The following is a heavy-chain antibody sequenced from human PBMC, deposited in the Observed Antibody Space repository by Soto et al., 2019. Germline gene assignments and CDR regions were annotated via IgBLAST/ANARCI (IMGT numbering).Heavy chain of an antibody. CDR3: ARISPPASSYFDFENGTPHQFSAPAV. D-gene: IGHD3-16*01. V-gene: IGHV2-26*01. J-gene: IGHJ6*04. CDR1: GLSFNKKKKG. Sequence: CTVVGLSFNKKKKGVSWIRQPPGKALEWLAHIFSNDEKSYSTSLKSRLTISKDTSKSQVVLTMTNMDPVDTATYYCARISPPASSYFDFENGTPHQFSAPAVRCYGTTVPVSS. CDR2: IFSNDEK.